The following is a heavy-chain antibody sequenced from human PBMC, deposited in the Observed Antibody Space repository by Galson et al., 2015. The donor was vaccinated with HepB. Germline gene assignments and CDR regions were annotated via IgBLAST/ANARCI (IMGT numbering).Heavy chain of an antibody. V-gene: IGHV1-2*02. J-gene: IGHJ6*02. CDR3: ARASDTAMVYYYYGMDV. CDR2: INPNSGGT. Sequence: SVKVSCKASGYTFTGYYMHWVRQAPGQGLEWMGWINPNSGGTNYAQKFQGRVTMTRDTSISTAYMELSRLRSDDTAVYYCARASDTAMVYYYYGMDVWDQGTTVTVSS. CDR1: GYTFTGYY. D-gene: IGHD5-18*01.